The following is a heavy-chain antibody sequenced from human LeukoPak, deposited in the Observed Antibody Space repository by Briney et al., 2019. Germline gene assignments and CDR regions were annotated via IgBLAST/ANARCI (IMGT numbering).Heavy chain of an antibody. CDR2: LRGDGSTK. CDR3: ASDWGLDT. J-gene: IGHJ5*02. V-gene: IGHV3-30*04. Sequence: GGSLRLSCATSGFTFNIYTMVWLRQAPGKGLEWVAVLRGDGSTKFYTDSVKDRFTISRATAKNTLFLQMNSLRADDTAVYDCASDWGLDTWGQGTLVAVSS. CDR1: GFTFNIYT. D-gene: IGHD7-27*01.